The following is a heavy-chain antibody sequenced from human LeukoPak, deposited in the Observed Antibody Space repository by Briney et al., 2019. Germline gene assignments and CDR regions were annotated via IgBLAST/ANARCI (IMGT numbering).Heavy chain of an antibody. CDR1: GFTSSDYY. Sequence: GGSLRLSCAASGFTSSDYYVSWIRQAPGKGLEWVSYISSSGSTIYYADSVKGRFTISRDNAKNSLYLQMNSLRAEDTAVYYCARGAYSATFDYWGQGTLVTVSS. CDR2: ISSSGSTI. V-gene: IGHV3-11*01. CDR3: ARGAYSATFDY. D-gene: IGHD1-26*01. J-gene: IGHJ4*02.